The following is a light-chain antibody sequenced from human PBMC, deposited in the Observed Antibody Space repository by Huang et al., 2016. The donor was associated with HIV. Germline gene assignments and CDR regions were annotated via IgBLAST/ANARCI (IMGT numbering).Light chain of an antibody. CDR2: VAS. J-gene: IGKJ4*01. CDR3: QQSYSALGLT. V-gene: IGKV1-39*01. CDR1: QSIGTY. Sequence: DIQMTQSPSYLSASVGDRVTIACRASQSIGTYLNWYQQKPGKAPRLLIHVASSLQSGVPSRFCGSGSGTDFTLTISSLQPEDFATYYCQQSYSALGLTFGGGTKVEIK.